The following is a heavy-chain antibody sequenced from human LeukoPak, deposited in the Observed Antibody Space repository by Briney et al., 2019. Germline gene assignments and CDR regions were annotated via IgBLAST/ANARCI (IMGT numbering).Heavy chain of an antibody. V-gene: IGHV3-30*03. Sequence: PGRSLRLSCTASGFTFSSYGMHWVRQAPGKGLEWVAVISYDGSNKYYADSVKGRFTISGDNSKNTLYVQMNSLRAEDTAVYYCARDPAKFWSGHDYWGQGTLVTVSS. D-gene: IGHD3-3*01. CDR3: ARDPAKFWSGHDY. CDR2: ISYDGSNK. J-gene: IGHJ4*02. CDR1: GFTFSSYG.